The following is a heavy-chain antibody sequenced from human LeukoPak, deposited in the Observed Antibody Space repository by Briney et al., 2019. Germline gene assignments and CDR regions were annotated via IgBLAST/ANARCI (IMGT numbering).Heavy chain of an antibody. CDR1: GFTLSSYW. D-gene: IGHD3-9*01. CDR2: VNPDGSRT. Sequence: GGSLRLSCAASGFTLSSYWIHWVRQAPGEGLVWVSRVNPDGSRTDYADSVKGRFTISRDNTKNTVDLQMNSLRAEDTAVYYCARDFEAPSNCWGQGALVTVSS. V-gene: IGHV3-74*01. CDR3: ARDFEAPSNC. J-gene: IGHJ4*02.